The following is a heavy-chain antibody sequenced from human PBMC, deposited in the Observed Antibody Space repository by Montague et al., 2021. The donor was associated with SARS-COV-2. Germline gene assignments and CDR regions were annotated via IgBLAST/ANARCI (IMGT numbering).Heavy chain of an antibody. Sequence: SETLSLTCAVYGGSFSGYYWSWIRQPPGKGLEWIGEINHSGSTKYNPSLKSRVTISVDTSKNQFSLKLSSVTAADTAVYYCARGRRCIGGGCHAVGPSHYYYYMDVWGQGTTVTVSS. CDR2: INHSGST. CDR3: ARGRRCIGGGCHAVGPSHYYYYMDV. D-gene: IGHD2-15*01. CDR1: GGSFSGYY. V-gene: IGHV4-34*01. J-gene: IGHJ6*02.